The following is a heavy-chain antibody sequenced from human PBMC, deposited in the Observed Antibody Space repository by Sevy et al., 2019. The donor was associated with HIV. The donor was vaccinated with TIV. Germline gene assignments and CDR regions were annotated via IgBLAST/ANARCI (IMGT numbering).Heavy chain of an antibody. Sequence: GGSLRLSCAASGFTFSAYWMNWVRQAPGKGLEWVANIKSDGSDKHYVDSVEGRFTLSRDKAKNSLYLQMNSLRVEDTAVYYCAQETVGRFDSWGQGTLVTVSS. CDR3: AQETVGRFDS. J-gene: IGHJ4*02. CDR2: IKSDGSDK. V-gene: IGHV3-7*01. CDR1: GFTFSAYW. D-gene: IGHD3-16*01.